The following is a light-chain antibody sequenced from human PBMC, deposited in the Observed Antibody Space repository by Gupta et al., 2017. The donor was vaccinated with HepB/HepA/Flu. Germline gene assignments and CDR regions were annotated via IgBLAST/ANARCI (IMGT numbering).Light chain of an antibody. Sequence: QSALTQPPSPCRPPGQPVPISWPGSSGAVVVYNYVSWYQQHPGKAPKLMIYEVSKRPSGVPDRFSGSKSGNAATLTVSGLQAEDEADYYCSSYAGSNNWGVFGGGTKLTVL. CDR3: SSYAGSNNWGV. CDR1: SGAVVVYNY. V-gene: IGLV2-8*01. J-gene: IGLJ2*01. CDR2: EVS.